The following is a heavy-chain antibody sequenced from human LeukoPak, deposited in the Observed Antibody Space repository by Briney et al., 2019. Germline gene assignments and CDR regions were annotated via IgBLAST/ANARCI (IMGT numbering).Heavy chain of an antibody. CDR1: GYSFTDYY. Sequence: ASVKVSCKTSGYSFTDYYMHWVRQAPGQGLEWMGWINPSSGGTSSAQKFQGRVTMTRDTSITTVYMEVRWLTSDDTAVYYCARADRLHGGPYLIGPWGQGTLVTVSS. CDR3: ARADRLHGGPYLIGP. J-gene: IGHJ5*02. CDR2: INPSSGGT. D-gene: IGHD2-21*01. V-gene: IGHV1-2*02.